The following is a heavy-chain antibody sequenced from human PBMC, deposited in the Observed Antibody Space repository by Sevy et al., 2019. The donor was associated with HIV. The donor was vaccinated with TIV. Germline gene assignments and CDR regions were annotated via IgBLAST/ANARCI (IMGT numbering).Heavy chain of an antibody. V-gene: IGHV3-53*01. CDR2: IHSGGKI. Sequence: GGSLTLSCAASGFSVSSNYMSWVRHAPGKGPEWVSVIHSGGKISYADSVQGRFTISRDNSKNTLYLQMNSLRAEDTAVYYCAREDIVLGEDNYYGIDVWGQGTTVTVSS. D-gene: IGHD2-15*01. CDR1: GFSVSSNY. CDR3: AREDIVLGEDNYYGIDV. J-gene: IGHJ6*02.